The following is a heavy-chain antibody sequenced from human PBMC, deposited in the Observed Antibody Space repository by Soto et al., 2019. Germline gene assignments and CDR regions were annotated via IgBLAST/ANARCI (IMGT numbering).Heavy chain of an antibody. Sequence: PSETLSLTCTVSGGSVSSGSYYWSWIRQPPGKGLEWSGYIYYSGSTKYNPSLESRVTISLDTSKNHFSLKLISVTAADTAVYYCARDYWASSADFDIWGQGTMVTVAS. CDR2: IYYSGST. CDR3: ARDYWASSADFDI. J-gene: IGHJ3*02. V-gene: IGHV4-61*03. CDR1: GGSVSSGSYY. D-gene: IGHD2-15*01.